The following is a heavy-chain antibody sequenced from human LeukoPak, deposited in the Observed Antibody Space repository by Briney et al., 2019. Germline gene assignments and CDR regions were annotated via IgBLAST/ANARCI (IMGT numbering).Heavy chain of an antibody. CDR2: IHYTGSG. V-gene: IGHV4-30-4*01. J-gene: IGHJ6*04. CDR3: ARVRFGELNYYYHGMDV. D-gene: IGHD3-10*01. CDR1: GDSMNSGDHY. Sequence: SETLSLTCNVSGDSMNSGDHYWSWTRQPPGKGLEWIGYIHYTGSGYYKPFLEGRVSISLDTPKKQFSLKLNSVTAADTAVYYCARVRFGELNYYYHGMDVWGKGTTVTVSS.